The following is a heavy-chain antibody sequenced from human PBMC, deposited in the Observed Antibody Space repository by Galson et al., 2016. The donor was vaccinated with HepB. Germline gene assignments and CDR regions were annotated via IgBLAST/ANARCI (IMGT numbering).Heavy chain of an antibody. V-gene: IGHV1-69*13. J-gene: IGHJ4*02. D-gene: IGHD3-9*01. Sequence: SVKVSCKASGNTFNTYGFNWVRQAPGQGLEWMGGIIPMSGAPNYAQRFQGRVTITADESTTTVYMELGSLTSEDTAFYYCARREILTAYYSPFDFWGQGTLVTVSS. CDR2: IIPMSGAP. CDR1: GNTFNTYG. CDR3: ARREILTAYYSPFDF.